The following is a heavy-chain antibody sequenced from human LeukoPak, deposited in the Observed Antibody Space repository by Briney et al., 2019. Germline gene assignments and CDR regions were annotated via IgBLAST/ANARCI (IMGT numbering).Heavy chain of an antibody. V-gene: IGHV3-21*01. J-gene: IGHJ6*02. Sequence: GGSLRLSCAASGXTFXSXXXNXVXXAPXXXXXWXSSIXXXSSYIYCADSVEXRFTISRDNAKNSLYLQMNSLRAEDTAVYYCARGXNWNYRGYYYYGMDVWGQGTTVTVSS. D-gene: IGHD1-7*01. CDR3: ARGXNWNYRGYYYYGMDV. CDR2: IXXXSSYI. CDR1: GXTFXSXX.